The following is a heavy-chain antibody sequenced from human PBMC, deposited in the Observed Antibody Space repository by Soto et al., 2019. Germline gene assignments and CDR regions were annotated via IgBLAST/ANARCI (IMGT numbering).Heavy chain of an antibody. V-gene: IGHV4-39*01. J-gene: IGHJ4*02. CDR1: GDSITSSNKY. CDR2: TYYRGSA. CDR3: ARRSYDNSGYYYVDY. Sequence: QLHLQESGPGLVKPSETLSLTCTVSGDSITSSNKYWGWARQPPGKGLEWIGSTYYRGSAYYSPSLKSRATISIDSSENQLSLTLSSVTAADTAVYYCARRSYDNSGYYYVDYWGQGTLVTVSS. D-gene: IGHD3-22*01.